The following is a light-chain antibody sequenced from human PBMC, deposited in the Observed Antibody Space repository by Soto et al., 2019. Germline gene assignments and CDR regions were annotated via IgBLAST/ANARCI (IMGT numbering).Light chain of an antibody. CDR3: QQSYSRPLT. Sequence: DIQMTQSPSSLSASVGDRVTITCRASQYISSYVNWYQQKPGKAPKFLIDGASDLQRGVPSRFSGSGSGTDFTLTINSLQPEDFATYYCQQSYSRPLTFGPGTKVDIK. J-gene: IGKJ3*01. CDR2: GAS. V-gene: IGKV1-39*01. CDR1: QYISSY.